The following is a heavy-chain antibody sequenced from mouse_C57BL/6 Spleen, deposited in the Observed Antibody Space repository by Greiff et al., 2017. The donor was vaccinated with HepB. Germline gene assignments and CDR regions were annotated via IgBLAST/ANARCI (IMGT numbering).Heavy chain of an antibody. D-gene: IGHD1-1*01. CDR3: ARGTNYWYFDV. J-gene: IGHJ1*03. Sequence: VRLKQSGPGLAKPSQTLSLICYVTGYSITSDYWNWIRKFPGNKLEFMGYMRYSGSSYYNPSLKSRLSITRDTSKNQYYLQLNSVTSEETATYFCARGTNYWYFDVWGTGTTVTVSS. CDR2: MRYSGSS. V-gene: IGHV3-8*01. CDR1: GYSITSDY.